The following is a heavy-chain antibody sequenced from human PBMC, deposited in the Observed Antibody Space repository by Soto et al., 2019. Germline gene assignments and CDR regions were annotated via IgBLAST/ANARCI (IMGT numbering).Heavy chain of an antibody. Sequence: QVQLQQWGAGLLKASETLSLTCAVVGDSLRGQSWNWIRQSPGKGLEWIGELDQSGGTNYNPSLKSRAIIADDMSKNQVSLTLTSVTAADTAVYYCAREDSYGWSGESLDVWGQGTTVTVSS. J-gene: IGHJ6*02. CDR3: AREDSYGWSGESLDV. CDR2: LDQSGGT. CDR1: GDSLRGQS. D-gene: IGHD6-19*01. V-gene: IGHV4-34*01.